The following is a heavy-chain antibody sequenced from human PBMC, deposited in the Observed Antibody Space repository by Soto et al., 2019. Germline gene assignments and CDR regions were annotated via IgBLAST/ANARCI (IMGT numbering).Heavy chain of an antibody. CDR3: AREWGSSWLQPYYSGMDV. CDR2: INPGNRYT. J-gene: IGHJ6*02. Sequence: QVHLVQSGAEVKKPGASVRVSCMPSGYTFNRYAIHWVRQAPGQSLAWMGWINPGNRYTKYSQNFQGRVTCSSDTSARAVYMELFSLKSEDTAVYYCAREWGSSWLQPYYSGMDVWGQGTTVSVSS. CDR1: GYTFNRYA. D-gene: IGHD1-26*01. V-gene: IGHV1-3*01.